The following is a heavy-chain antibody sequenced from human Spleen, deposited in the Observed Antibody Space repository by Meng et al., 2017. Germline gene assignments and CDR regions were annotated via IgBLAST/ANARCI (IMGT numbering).Heavy chain of an antibody. CDR2: INPNSGGT. D-gene: IGHD1-26*01. CDR1: GYNFPDYY. CDR3: ARSSRPLNY. J-gene: IGHJ4*02. Sequence: ASVKVSCKPSGYNFPDYYIHWVRQAPGQGLEWMGWINPNSGGTNYAQKFQGRVTMTRDTSISTAYMELSRLRSDDTAVYYCARSSRPLNYWGQGTLVTVSS. V-gene: IGHV1-2*02.